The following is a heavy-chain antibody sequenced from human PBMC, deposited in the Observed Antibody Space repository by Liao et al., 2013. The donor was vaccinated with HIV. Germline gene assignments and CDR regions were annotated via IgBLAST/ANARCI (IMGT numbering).Heavy chain of an antibody. CDR3: ARGPTRITIFGVVIRDWYFDL. D-gene: IGHD3-3*01. J-gene: IGHJ2*01. CDR2: IYTSGST. Sequence: QVQLQESGPGLVKPSQTLSLTCTVSGGSISSGSYYWSWIRQPAGKGLEWIGRIYTSGSTNYNPSLKSRVTISVDTSKNQFSLRLSSVTAADTAVYYCARGPTRITIFGVVIRDWYFDLWGRGTLVTVSS. V-gene: IGHV4-61*02. CDR1: GGSISSGSYY.